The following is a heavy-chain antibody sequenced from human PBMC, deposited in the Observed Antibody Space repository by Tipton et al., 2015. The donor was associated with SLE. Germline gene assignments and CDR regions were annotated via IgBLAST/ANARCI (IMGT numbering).Heavy chain of an antibody. CDR3: AKFEKTTDFYLDS. CDR1: GFTFSCYA. Sequence: SLRLSCATSGFTFSCYALRGVRRAPGKGLEWVSAISGGGGSTYYADFVKGRFSISIDKSKKTLFLQMNSLRVDDTATYYCAKFEKTTDFYLDSWGQGTLVSVSS. CDR2: ISGGGGST. D-gene: IGHD1/OR15-1a*01. V-gene: IGHV3-23*01. J-gene: IGHJ4*02.